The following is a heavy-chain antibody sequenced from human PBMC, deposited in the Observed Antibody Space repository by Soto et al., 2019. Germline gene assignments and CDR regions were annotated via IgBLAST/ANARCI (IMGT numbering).Heavy chain of an antibody. J-gene: IGHJ6*02. Sequence: EVQLLESGGGLVQPGGSLRLSCAASGFTFSSYAMSWVRQAPGKGLEWVSAISGSGGSTYYADSVKGRFTISRDNSKNTLYLQMNSLRAEDTAVYYCAKAWELLTLYYDGMDVWGQGTKVTVSS. CDR2: ISGSGGST. V-gene: IGHV3-23*01. CDR1: GFTFSSYA. CDR3: AKAWELLTLYYDGMDV. D-gene: IGHD1-26*01.